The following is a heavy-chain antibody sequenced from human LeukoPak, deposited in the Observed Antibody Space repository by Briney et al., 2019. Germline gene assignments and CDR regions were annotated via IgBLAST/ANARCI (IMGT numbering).Heavy chain of an antibody. CDR1: GYSIGSGYY. CDR2: ISSSGSTI. D-gene: IGHD3-3*01. CDR3: ARRQYDFWSGYYKPSVPNWFDP. Sequence: LSLTCTVSGYSIGSGYYWGWIRQPPGKGLEWVSYISSSGSTIYYADSVKGRFTISRDNAKNSLYLQMNSLRAEDTAVYYCARRQYDFWSGYYKPSVPNWFDPWGQGTLVTVSS. J-gene: IGHJ5*02. V-gene: IGHV3-11*04.